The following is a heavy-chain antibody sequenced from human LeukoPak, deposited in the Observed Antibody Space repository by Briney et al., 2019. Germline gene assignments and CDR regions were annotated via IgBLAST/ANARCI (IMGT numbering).Heavy chain of an antibody. CDR1: GFTFSSYW. V-gene: IGHV3-7*01. CDR2: IKQDGSEK. J-gene: IGHJ3*02. CDR3: ARGDFWSGLDAFDI. D-gene: IGHD3-3*01. Sequence: PGGSLRLSCAASGFTFSSYWMSWVRQAPGKGLEWVANIKQDGSEKYYVDSVKGRFTISRDNAKNSLYLQMNSLRAEDTAVYYCARGDFWSGLDAFDIWGQGTMVTVSS.